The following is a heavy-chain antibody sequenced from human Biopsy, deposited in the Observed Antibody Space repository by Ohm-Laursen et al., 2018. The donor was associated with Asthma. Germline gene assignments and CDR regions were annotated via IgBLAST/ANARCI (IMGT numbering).Heavy chain of an antibody. CDR3: ARDVMEWYLPAFDF. J-gene: IGHJ4*02. V-gene: IGHV3-30-3*01. D-gene: IGHD3-3*01. CDR1: GFTFRTYA. Sequence: GQTLSLTCAASGFTFRTYAMHWVRQPPGKGLEWVAVGGSYYDGGLKYYADSVNGRFTVSRDDSKNTLYLQMNSLRPDDTAVYYCARDVMEWYLPAFDFWGQGTLVTVSS. CDR2: GGSYYDGGLK.